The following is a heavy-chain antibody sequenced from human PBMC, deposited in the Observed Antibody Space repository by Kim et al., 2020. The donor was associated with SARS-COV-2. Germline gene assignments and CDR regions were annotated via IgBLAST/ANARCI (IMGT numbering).Heavy chain of an antibody. CDR1: GFTFSHSY. J-gene: IGHJ4*02. CDR2: ITNSGTYT. D-gene: IGHD3-22*01. V-gene: IGHV3-11*03. CDR3: ARLQYYYESSGYTPDY. Sequence: GGSLRLSCSASGFTFSHSYMTWIHQAPGKGLEWVSYITNSGTYTSYADSVRGRFTTSRDNAKHSLFLQMNSLRAEDTAVYYCARLQYYYESSGYTPDYWGQGTLVTVSS.